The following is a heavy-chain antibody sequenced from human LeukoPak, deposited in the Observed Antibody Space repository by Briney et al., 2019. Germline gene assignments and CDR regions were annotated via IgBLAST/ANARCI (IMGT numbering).Heavy chain of an antibody. CDR2: VSGSGDST. V-gene: IGHV3-23*01. Sequence: HPGGSLSLSCAASGFTFSRYVMTWVRQAPGKGLEWVSGVSGSGDSTYYVDSVEGRFTISRDNSKNTLYLQMNSLRAEDTAVYYCARVGSSGGYYTPDYWGQGTLVTVSS. CDR3: ARVGSSGGYYTPDY. J-gene: IGHJ4*02. D-gene: IGHD3-22*01. CDR1: GFTFSRYV.